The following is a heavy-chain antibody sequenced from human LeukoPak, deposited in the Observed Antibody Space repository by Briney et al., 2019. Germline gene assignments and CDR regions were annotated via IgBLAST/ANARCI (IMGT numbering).Heavy chain of an antibody. Sequence: GGSLRLSCAASGFTFSSYSMNWVRQAPGKGLEWVSSISSSSYIYYADSVKGRFTISRDNAKNSLYLQMNSLRAEDTAVYYCARVSSSWYDGVDWFDPWGQGTLVTVSS. J-gene: IGHJ5*02. CDR3: ARVSSSWYDGVDWFDP. CDR2: ISSSSYI. CDR1: GFTFSSYS. V-gene: IGHV3-21*01. D-gene: IGHD6-13*01.